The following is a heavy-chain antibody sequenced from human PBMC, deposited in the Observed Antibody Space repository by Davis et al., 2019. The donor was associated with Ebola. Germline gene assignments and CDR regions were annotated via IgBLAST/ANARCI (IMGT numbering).Heavy chain of an antibody. J-gene: IGHJ2*01. CDR1: GYSFTNYW. CDR2: IYPGDSDT. Sequence: PGGSLRLSCEGSGYSFTNYWIGWVRQMPGKGLEWMGIIYPGDSDTKYSPSFQDRVIISADKSISTAYLQWRYLQPSDTAMYYCARHPPGTGDWYFDVWGRGTLVTVSS. D-gene: IGHD3/OR15-3a*01. CDR3: ARHPPGTGDWYFDV. V-gene: IGHV5-51*01.